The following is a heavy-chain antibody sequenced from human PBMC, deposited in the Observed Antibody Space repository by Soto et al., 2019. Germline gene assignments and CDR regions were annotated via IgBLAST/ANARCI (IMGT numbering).Heavy chain of an antibody. V-gene: IGHV3-23*01. D-gene: IGHD3-22*01. CDR2: TSAGGTKT. J-gene: IGHJ4*02. Sequence: EVQLLESGGDMVQPGGSLRLSCAASGFTFSNYAMSWVRQAPGKGPEWVSGTSAGGTKTYYADSVKGRFTISRDNSKNKLYLQMNSLRGEDTAVYYCAKGGYYSDNSGFYNCLTNWGQGTLVTVSS. CDR3: AKGGYYSDNSGFYNCLTN. CDR1: GFTFSNYA.